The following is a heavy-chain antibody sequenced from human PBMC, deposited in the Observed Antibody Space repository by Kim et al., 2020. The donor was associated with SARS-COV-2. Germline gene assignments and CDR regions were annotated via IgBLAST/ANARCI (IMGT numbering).Heavy chain of an antibody. CDR3: AREQGVGTYAFDI. CDR1: GFTFSSYG. CDR2: IWYDGSNE. Sequence: GGSLRLSCAASGFTFSSYGMHWVRQAPGKGLQWVAVIWYDGSNEYYADSVKGRLTISRDNSKSTVYLQMNSLRAEDTAVYYCAREQGVGTYAFDICGQGTMVTVSS. V-gene: IGHV3-33*01. D-gene: IGHD1-26*01. J-gene: IGHJ3*02.